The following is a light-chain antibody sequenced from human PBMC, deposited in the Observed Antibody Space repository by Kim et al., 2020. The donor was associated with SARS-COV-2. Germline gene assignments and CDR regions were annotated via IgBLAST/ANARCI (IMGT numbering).Light chain of an antibody. V-gene: IGKV3-11*01. CDR2: DAS. CDR1: QSVSSY. J-gene: IGKJ3*01. Sequence: ATLSLSPGDRATLSCRASQSVSSYLAWYQQKPGQAPRLLIYDASNRATGIPARFSGSGSGTDFTLTISSLEPEDFAVYYCQQRSTFGPGTKVDIK. CDR3: QQRST.